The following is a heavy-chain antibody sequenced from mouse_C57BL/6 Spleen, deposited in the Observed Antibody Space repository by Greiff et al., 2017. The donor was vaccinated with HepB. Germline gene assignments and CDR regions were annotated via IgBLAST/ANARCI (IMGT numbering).Heavy chain of an antibody. CDR1: GYTFTSYW. CDR3: AREKYGNYNAMDY. V-gene: IGHV1-61*01. J-gene: IGHJ4*01. Sequence: QVQLQQPGAELVRPGSSVKLSCKASGYTFTSYWMDWVKQRPGQGLEWIGNIYPSDSETHYNQKFKDKATLTVDKSSSTAYMQLSSLTSEDSAVYYCAREKYGNYNAMDYWGQGTSVTVSS. CDR2: IYPSDSET. D-gene: IGHD2-10*02.